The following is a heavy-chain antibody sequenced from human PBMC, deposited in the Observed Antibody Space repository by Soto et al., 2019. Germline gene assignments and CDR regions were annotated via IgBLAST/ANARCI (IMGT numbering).Heavy chain of an antibody. J-gene: IGHJ4*02. Sequence: LSLTCAVSGNSISGTNWWSWVRQSPGKGLEWIGEIYHSGSPNYNPSLKSRVTISVDKSKNQFSLRLSSVTAADTAVYYCARDVGYHYDGSPSGQFDFWGQGTLVTVSS. V-gene: IGHV4-4*02. CDR2: IYHSGSP. CDR1: GNSISGTNW. CDR3: ARDVGYHYDGSPSGQFDF. D-gene: IGHD3-22*01.